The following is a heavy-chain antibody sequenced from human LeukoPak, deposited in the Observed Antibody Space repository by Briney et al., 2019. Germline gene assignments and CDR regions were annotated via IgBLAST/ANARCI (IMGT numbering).Heavy chain of an antibody. CDR3: ARDRGSTEFDS. D-gene: IGHD1-26*01. CDR1: GFTFSSYG. V-gene: IGHV3-74*01. Sequence: GGSLRLSCAASGFTFSSYGMHWVRQAPGKGLVWVSRINGDGSRTIYADSVKGRFTISTDNAKNTLYFEINSLRAEDTAVYYCARDRGSTEFDSWGQGTLFTVSS. J-gene: IGHJ4*02. CDR2: INGDGSRT.